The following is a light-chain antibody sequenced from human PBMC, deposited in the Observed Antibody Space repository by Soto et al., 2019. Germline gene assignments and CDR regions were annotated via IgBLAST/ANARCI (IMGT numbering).Light chain of an antibody. CDR1: QGIRND. J-gene: IGKJ1*01. CDR2: AAS. CDR3: LQDYNYPVT. V-gene: IGKV1-6*01. Sequence: AIQMTQSPSSLSASVGDRVTITCRASQGIRNDLGWYQLKPGKAPKLLMYAASSLQSGVPSRFSGSGSGTDFTLTISSLQPEDFATYYCLQDYNYPVTFGQGTKVEIK.